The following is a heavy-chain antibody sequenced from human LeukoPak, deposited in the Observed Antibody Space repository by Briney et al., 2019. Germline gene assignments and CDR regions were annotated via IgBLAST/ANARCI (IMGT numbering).Heavy chain of an antibody. CDR1: GYTFTSYD. J-gene: IGHJ3*02. CDR3: ARDGSKVAATGGAFDI. CDR2: MNPKSGNT. Sequence: ASVKVSCKASGYTFTSYDINWVRQATGKGLEWMVWMNPKSGNTGYAQKFQGRVTMTRDTAIRTAYMELSSLTSEDTAVYYCARDGSKVAATGGAFDIWGQGTMVTVSS. V-gene: IGHV1-8*01. D-gene: IGHD2-15*01.